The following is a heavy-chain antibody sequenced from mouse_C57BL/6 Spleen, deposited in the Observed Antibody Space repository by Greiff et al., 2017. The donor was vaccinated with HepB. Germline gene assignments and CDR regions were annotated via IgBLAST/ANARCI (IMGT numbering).Heavy chain of an antibody. V-gene: IGHV5-6*01. CDR3: ARLVYDYFDY. CDR2: ISSGGSYT. D-gene: IGHD2-3*01. J-gene: IGHJ2*01. Sequence: EVQWVESGGDLVKPGGSLKLSCAASGFTFSSYGMSWVRQTPDKRLEWVATISSGGSYTYYPDSVKGRFTISRDNAKNTLYLQMSSLKSEDTAMYYCARLVYDYFDYWGQGTTLTVSS. CDR1: GFTFSSYG.